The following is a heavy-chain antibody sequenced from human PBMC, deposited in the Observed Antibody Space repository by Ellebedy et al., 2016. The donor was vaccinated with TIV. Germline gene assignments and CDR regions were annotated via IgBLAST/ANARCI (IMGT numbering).Heavy chain of an antibody. CDR1: GYTFTDYY. J-gene: IGHJ1*01. CDR2: INPHSGGT. V-gene: IGHV1-2*02. D-gene: IGHD2-15*01. CDR3: VRGGTVVAGPEYFQH. Sequence: AASVKVSCKASGYTFTDYYVHWMRQAPGQGPEWMGWINPHSGGTHDVQSFQGRVTMTRDTSISTAYMELTRLTSDDTAVYYCVRGGTVVAGPEYFQHWGQGTLVTVSS.